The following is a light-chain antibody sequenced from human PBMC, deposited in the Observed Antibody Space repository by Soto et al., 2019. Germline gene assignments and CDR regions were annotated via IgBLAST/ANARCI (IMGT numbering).Light chain of an antibody. CDR3: CSYAGSYVV. J-gene: IGLJ2*01. Sequence: QSVLTQPRSVSGSPGQSVTISCTGTSSDVGGYNYVSWYQQHPGKAPKLMIYDVSKRPSWVPDRFSGSKSGNTASLTISGLQAEDEADYYCCSYAGSYVVFGGGTKLTVL. CDR2: DVS. CDR1: SSDVGGYNY. V-gene: IGLV2-11*01.